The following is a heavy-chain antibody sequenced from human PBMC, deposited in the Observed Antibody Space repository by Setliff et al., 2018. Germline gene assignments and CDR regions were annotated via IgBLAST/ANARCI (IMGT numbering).Heavy chain of an antibody. D-gene: IGHD3-22*01. Sequence: ASVKVSCKASQYTFTAYYLHWVRQAPGQGLEWMGWINPNNGGTKYAQKFQGRVTMTGDTSISTGYMELSSLRSEDTAVYYCATVKSLITMIVVATYDAFDIWGQGTMVTVSS. CDR3: ATVKSLITMIVVATYDAFDI. CDR1: QYTFTAYY. V-gene: IGHV1-2*02. CDR2: INPNNGGT. J-gene: IGHJ3*02.